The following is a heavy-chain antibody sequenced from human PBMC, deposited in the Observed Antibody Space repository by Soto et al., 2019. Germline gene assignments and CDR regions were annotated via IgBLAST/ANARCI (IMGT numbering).Heavy chain of an antibody. CDR1: GGSISSGGYY. J-gene: IGHJ5*02. V-gene: IGHV4-31*03. CDR2: IYYSGST. D-gene: IGHD5-12*01. Sequence: QVQLQESGPGLVKPSQNLSLTCTVSGGSISSGGYYWSWIRQHPGKGLAWIGYIYYSGSTYYNPSLKSRVTISVDTSKNQCSLKMSSVTAADTAVYYCARVAYSGYEYTGYNWFDPWGQGTLVTVYS. CDR3: ARVAYSGYEYTGYNWFDP.